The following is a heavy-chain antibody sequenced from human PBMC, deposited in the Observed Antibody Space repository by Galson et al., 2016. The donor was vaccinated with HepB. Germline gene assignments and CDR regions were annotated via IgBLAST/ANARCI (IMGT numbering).Heavy chain of an antibody. V-gene: IGHV4-34*01. CDR2: INHSGST. Sequence: SETLSLTCAVYGGSFSGYYWSWIRQPPGKGLEWIGEINHSGSTNYNPSLKSRVTISVDTSKNQFSLKLSSGTAADTAVYYCAAVRAAGAFDIWGQGTMVTVSS. J-gene: IGHJ3*02. CDR1: GGSFSGYY. D-gene: IGHD6-19*01. CDR3: AAVRAAGAFDI.